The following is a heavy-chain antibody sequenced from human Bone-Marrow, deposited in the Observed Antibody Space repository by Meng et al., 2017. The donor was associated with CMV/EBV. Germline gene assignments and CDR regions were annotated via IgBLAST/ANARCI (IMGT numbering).Heavy chain of an antibody. V-gene: IGHV4-34*01. CDR1: GGSFSGYY. D-gene: IGHD2-2*01. Sequence: SESMSITCAVEGGSFSGYYWSWIRQPPGKGLEWIGEINHSGSTNYNPSLKSRVTISVDTSKNQFSLKLSSVTAADTAVYYCARGRYCSSTSCFRYAFDIWGQGTMVTVSS. J-gene: IGHJ3*02. CDR2: INHSGST. CDR3: ARGRYCSSTSCFRYAFDI.